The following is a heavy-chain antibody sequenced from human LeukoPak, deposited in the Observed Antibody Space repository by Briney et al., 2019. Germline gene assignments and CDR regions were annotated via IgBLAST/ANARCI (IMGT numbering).Heavy chain of an antibody. CDR1: GFTFSSYS. V-gene: IGHV3-48*01. Sequence: GGSLRLSCAASGFTFSSYSMNWVRQAPGKGLEWVSYISSSSSTIYYADSVKGRFTISRDNAKNSLYLQMNSLRAEDTAVYYCAKDVGAYRAEAFDIWGQGTMVTVSS. D-gene: IGHD1-14*01. CDR2: ISSSSSTI. CDR3: AKDVGAYRAEAFDI. J-gene: IGHJ3*02.